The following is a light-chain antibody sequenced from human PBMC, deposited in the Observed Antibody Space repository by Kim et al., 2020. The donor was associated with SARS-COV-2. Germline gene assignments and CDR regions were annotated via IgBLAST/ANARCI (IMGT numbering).Light chain of an antibody. CDR1: QSVSNN. Sequence: EIVMTQSPATLSASPGEGVTLSCRAGQSVSNNLAWYQQKPGQAPRLLIYDASTRATGVPGRFSGTGSGTEFTLTISSLQSEDFALYYCQQYNDWLTFGGGTKVDIK. J-gene: IGKJ4*01. CDR2: DAS. V-gene: IGKV3-15*01. CDR3: QQYNDWLT.